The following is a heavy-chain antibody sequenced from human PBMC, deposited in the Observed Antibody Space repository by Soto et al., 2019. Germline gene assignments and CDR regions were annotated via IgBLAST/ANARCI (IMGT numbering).Heavy chain of an antibody. J-gene: IGHJ1*01. D-gene: IGHD3-22*01. CDR2: ISSSSSTI. CDR1: GFTFSSYS. V-gene: IGHV3-48*01. Sequence: GGSLRLSCAASGFTFSSYSMNWVRQAPGKGLEWVSYISSSSSTIYYADSVKGRFTISRDYSKNTLYLQMSSLRAEDTSVYYCARGEGGYHIDSQYFQHWGQETLVTVS. CDR3: ARGEGGYHIDSQYFQH.